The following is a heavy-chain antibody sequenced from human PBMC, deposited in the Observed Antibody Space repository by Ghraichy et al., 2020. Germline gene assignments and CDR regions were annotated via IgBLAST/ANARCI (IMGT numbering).Heavy chain of an antibody. J-gene: IGHJ6*02. CDR1: GGSISSYY. V-gene: IGHV4-59*01. D-gene: IGHD3-9*01. Sequence: ESLNISCTVSGGSISSYYWSWIRQPPGKGLQWIGYIYYGGKTDYNPSLKSRVTISVDTSKNKLSLNLNSVTAADTAVYYCTRRPPKYYDILTGDYHDDYYAMDVLGQGTTVTGSS. CDR2: IYYGGKT. CDR3: TRRPPKYYDILTGDYHDDYYAMDV.